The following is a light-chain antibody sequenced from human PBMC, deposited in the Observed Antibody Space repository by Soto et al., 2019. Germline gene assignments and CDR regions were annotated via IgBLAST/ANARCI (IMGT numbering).Light chain of an antibody. J-gene: IGKJ4*01. CDR1: QSVSSY. Sequence: EIVLTQSPATLSLSPRERATLSCRASQSVSSYLAWYQQKPGQAPRLLIYGASNRATGIPARFSGSGSGTDFTLTISSLQAEDVAVYYCQHYYSAPLTFGGGTKVEIK. CDR2: GAS. V-gene: IGKV3-11*01. CDR3: QHYYSAPLT.